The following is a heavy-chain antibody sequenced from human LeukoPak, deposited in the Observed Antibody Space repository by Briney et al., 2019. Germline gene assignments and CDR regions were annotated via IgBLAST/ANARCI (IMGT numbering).Heavy chain of an antibody. J-gene: IGHJ6*02. CDR3: ARNSPADYHDYGDYSNYGMDV. V-gene: IGHV4-34*01. D-gene: IGHD4-17*01. Sequence: SETLSLTCAVYGGSFSGYYWSWIRQPPGKGLEWIGEINHSGSTNYNPSLKSRVTISVDTSKNQFSLKLSSVTAADTAVYYCARNSPADYHDYGDYSNYGMDVWGQGTTVTVSS. CDR1: GGSFSGYY. CDR2: INHSGST.